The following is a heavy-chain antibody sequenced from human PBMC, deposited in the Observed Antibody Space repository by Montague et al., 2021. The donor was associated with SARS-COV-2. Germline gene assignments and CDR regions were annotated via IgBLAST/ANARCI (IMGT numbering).Heavy chain of an antibody. CDR1: GGSLNNYF. V-gene: IGHV4-59*08. D-gene: IGHD3-22*01. J-gene: IGHJ4*02. CDR2: ISDSGGT. CDR3: ARFDSSGPGEY. Sequence: SETLSLTCTVSGGSLNNYFWSWIRQPPGKGMEWVGYISDSGGTKYNPSLQSRLTISVDTSRNQFSLNLLSVTAADTAFYYCARFDSSGPGEYWGQGILVGVSS.